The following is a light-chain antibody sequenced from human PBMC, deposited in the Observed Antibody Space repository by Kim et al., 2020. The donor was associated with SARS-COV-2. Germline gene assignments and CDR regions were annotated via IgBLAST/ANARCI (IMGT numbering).Light chain of an antibody. CDR1: QIIGTN. V-gene: IGKV1-39*01. CDR2: GAS. Sequence: ASIGDRVVITCRASQIIGTNLNWYQQKPGKAPNLLIYGASTLQSGVPPRFSGRGAGTDFTLTVSTLKPEDFGTYYCQQSDSTPRTFGQGTKVDIK. CDR3: QQSDSTPRT. J-gene: IGKJ1*01.